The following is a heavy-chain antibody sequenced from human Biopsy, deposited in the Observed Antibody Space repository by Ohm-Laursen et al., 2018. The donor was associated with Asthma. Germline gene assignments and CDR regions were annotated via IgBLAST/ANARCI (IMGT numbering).Heavy chain of an antibody. V-gene: IGHV3-30-3*01. Sequence: SLRLSCAASGFTFSSYAMHWVRQAPGKGLEWVAVISYDGSNKYYADSVKGRFTISRDNSKNTLYLQMNSLRGDDTAVYYCARDMNRDGWYFDYWGQGTLVIVSS. CDR2: ISYDGSNK. CDR1: GFTFSSYA. CDR3: ARDMNRDGWYFDY. J-gene: IGHJ4*02. D-gene: IGHD5-24*01.